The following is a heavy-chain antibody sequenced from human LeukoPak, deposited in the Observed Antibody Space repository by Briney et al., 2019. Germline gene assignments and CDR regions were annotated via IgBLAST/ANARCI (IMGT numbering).Heavy chain of an antibody. Sequence: PGGSLRLSCAASGFTFSSYSMNWVRQAPGKGLEWVSSISSSSSYIYYADSVKGRFTISRDNAKNSLYLQMNSLRAEDTAVYYCARDGLRRAAPDALDIWGQGTMVTVSS. V-gene: IGHV3-21*01. J-gene: IGHJ3*02. CDR2: ISSSSSYI. CDR3: ARDGLRRAAPDALDI. D-gene: IGHD4-17*01. CDR1: GFTFSSYS.